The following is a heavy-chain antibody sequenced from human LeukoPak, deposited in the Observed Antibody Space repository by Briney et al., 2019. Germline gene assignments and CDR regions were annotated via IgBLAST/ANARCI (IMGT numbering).Heavy chain of an antibody. Sequence: GASVKVSCKASGYTFTRYDINWVRQATGQGLEWMGWMNPNSGNTGYAQKFQGRVTMTRNTSISTAYMELSSLRSEDTAVYYCARGQAGTLDFDYWGQGPLVTVSS. CDR3: ARGQAGTLDFDY. D-gene: IGHD1-1*01. V-gene: IGHV1-8*01. CDR1: GYTFTRYD. CDR2: MNPNSGNT. J-gene: IGHJ4*02.